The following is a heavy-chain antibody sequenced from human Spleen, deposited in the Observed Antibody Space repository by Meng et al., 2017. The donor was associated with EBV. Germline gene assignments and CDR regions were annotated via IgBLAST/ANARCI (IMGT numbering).Heavy chain of an antibody. CDR2: INPSGGYT. D-gene: IGHD2-21*01. V-gene: IGHV1-46*01. CDR1: EDTFTNYY. Sequence: QVQLVQDWAEVKKPRSSVKVSCKASEDTFTNYYMHWVRRAPGQGLEWMAIINPSGGYTSYAQKFQGRVTLTRDTSTSTVYMELSSLRSEDTAVYYCAREGLLKADGEFPGYNWFDPWGQGTLVTVSS. J-gene: IGHJ5*02. CDR3: AREGLLKADGEFPGYNWFDP.